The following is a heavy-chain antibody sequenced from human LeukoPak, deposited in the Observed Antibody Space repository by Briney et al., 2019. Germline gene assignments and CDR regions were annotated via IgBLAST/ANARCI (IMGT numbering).Heavy chain of an antibody. Sequence: GGSLRLSCAASGFTFSSSWMHWVRQAPGKGLVWVSRITRDGSSTTYADPVKGRFTTSRDNAKNTLYLQMDSLRDDDTAVYYCARDPGYESWSPFWGGMDVWGNGTTVIVSS. CDR3: ARDPGYESWSPFWGGMDV. J-gene: IGHJ6*04. D-gene: IGHD3-16*01. V-gene: IGHV3-74*01. CDR1: GFTFSSSW. CDR2: ITRDGSST.